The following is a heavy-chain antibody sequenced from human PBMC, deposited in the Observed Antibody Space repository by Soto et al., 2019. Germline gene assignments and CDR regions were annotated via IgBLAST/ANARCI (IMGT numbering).Heavy chain of an antibody. J-gene: IGHJ4*02. Sequence: QVQLQQWGAGLLKPSETLSLTCAVYGGSFSGYYWSWIRQPPGKGLEWIGEINHSGSTKYNPSLKSRVTISGDTSKNQFSLRLSSVTAADTALYYSARGGLMVYAMFDYWGQGTLVTVSS. V-gene: IGHV4-34*01. CDR2: INHSGST. D-gene: IGHD2-8*01. CDR3: ARGGLMVYAMFDY. CDR1: GGSFSGYY.